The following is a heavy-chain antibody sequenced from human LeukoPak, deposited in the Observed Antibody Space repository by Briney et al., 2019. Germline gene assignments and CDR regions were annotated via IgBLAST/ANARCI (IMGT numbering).Heavy chain of an antibody. J-gene: IGHJ4*02. CDR2: IYPRDSDT. CDR1: GYKFTNYW. CDR3: ARLLAAPYYINF. V-gene: IGHV5-51*01. D-gene: IGHD6-25*01. Sequence: GESLKISCKGSGYKFTNYWIAWVRQMPGQGLEWLGIIYPRDSDTRYSPSFQGQVSISVDTSIDTAYLQWSSVKASNTAMYYCARLLAAPYYINFWGQGXLVTXSS.